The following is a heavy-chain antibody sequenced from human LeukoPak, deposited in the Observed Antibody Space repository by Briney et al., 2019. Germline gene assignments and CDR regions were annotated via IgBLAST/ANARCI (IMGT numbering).Heavy chain of an antibody. V-gene: IGHV3-7*02. Sequence: PGGSLRLSCAGYGITLSELWMNWVRQVPGKGLEWVANIKQDGSEKKYVDSVKGRFTISRDNAKNSVYLQMNSLRVDDTAVYYCVGSYGWLPDYWGQGALVTVSS. D-gene: IGHD5-18*01. J-gene: IGHJ4*02. CDR2: IKQDGSEK. CDR1: GITLSELW. CDR3: VGSYGWLPDY.